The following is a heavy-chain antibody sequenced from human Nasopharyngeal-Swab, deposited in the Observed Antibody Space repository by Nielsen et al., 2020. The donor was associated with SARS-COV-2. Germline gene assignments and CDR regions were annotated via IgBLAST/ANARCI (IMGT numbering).Heavy chain of an antibody. V-gene: IGHV1-18*01. Sequence: ASVKVSCKASGGTFSSYAISWVRQAPGQGLEWMGWISAYNGNTNYAQKLQGRVTMTTDTSTSTAYMELRSLRSDDTAVYYCARSELYSSGWYGDYWGQGTLVTVSS. CDR2: ISAYNGNT. D-gene: IGHD6-19*01. CDR3: ARSELYSSGWYGDY. J-gene: IGHJ4*02. CDR1: GGTFSSYA.